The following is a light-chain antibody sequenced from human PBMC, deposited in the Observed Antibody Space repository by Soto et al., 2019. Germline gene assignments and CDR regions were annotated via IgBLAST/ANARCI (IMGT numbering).Light chain of an antibody. Sequence: QSVLTQPASVSGSPGQSITISCTGTSSDDGSYNLVSWYQQHPGKAPKLMIYEVSKRPSGVSNRFSGSKSGNTASLTISGFQAEDEADYYCCSYAGSSTYVFGTGTKVTVL. CDR1: SSDDGSYNL. J-gene: IGLJ1*01. CDR3: CSYAGSSTYV. CDR2: EVS. V-gene: IGLV2-23*02.